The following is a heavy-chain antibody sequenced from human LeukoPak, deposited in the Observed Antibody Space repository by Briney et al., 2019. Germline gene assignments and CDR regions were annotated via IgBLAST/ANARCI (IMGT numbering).Heavy chain of an antibody. D-gene: IGHD3-3*01. J-gene: IGHJ3*02. V-gene: IGHV4-34*01. Sequence: SETLSLTCAVYGGSLSSYSWSWIRQPPGKGLEWIGEINDSGSTNYNPSLKSRVTMSVDTSKNQFSLKLSSVTAADTAVYYCARDRAFTIFGVVTLDDAFDIWGQGTMVTVSS. CDR1: GGSLSSYS. CDR3: ARDRAFTIFGVVTLDDAFDI. CDR2: INDSGST.